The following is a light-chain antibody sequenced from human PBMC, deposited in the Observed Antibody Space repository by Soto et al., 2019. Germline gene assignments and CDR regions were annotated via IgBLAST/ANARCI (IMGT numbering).Light chain of an antibody. CDR1: ISDVVVYNY. J-gene: IGLJ1*01. CDR2: DLI. V-gene: IGLV2-14*01. CDR3: SSYTTSSTYV. Sequence: QSVLTQPASVSGSPGQSITISFTVTISDVVVYNYVSFYQQHPFKAPKLRISDLINLPSLFSNRFSVSNSGNTSSLTISVXQTEDEHDYDCSSYTTSSTYVIGTGTKVTVL.